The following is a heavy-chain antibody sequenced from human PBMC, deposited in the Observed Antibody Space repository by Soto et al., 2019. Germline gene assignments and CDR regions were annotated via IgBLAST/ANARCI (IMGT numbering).Heavy chain of an antibody. V-gene: IGHV1-3*01. J-gene: IGHJ6*02. CDR1: GSSFRTLT. Sequence: QVQFVQSGAEVKRPGASVTVSCETSGSSFRTLTIYWVRQVPGQRFEWLGWIDCGNGDTQYSEKFEDRVTFTMDVSASTGYLEMRSLGSEDSATYYCAGGSQATGFHYYGIDIWGPGTTVTVSS. CDR2: IDCGNGDT. CDR3: AGGSQATGFHYYGIDI. D-gene: IGHD2-15*01.